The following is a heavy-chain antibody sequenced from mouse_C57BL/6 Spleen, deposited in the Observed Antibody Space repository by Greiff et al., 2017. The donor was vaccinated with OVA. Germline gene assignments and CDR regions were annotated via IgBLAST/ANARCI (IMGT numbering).Heavy chain of an antibody. CDR1: GFSLTSYG. V-gene: IGHV2-6-1*01. D-gene: IGHD2-1*01. Sequence: VQLKESGPGLVAPSQSLSITCTVSGFSLTSYGVHWVRQPPGKGLEWLVVIWSDGSTTYNSALKSRLSISKDNSKSQVFLKMNSLQTDDTAMYYCARHGRGNYDAMDYWGQGTSVTVSS. J-gene: IGHJ4*01. CDR3: ARHGRGNYDAMDY. CDR2: IWSDGST.